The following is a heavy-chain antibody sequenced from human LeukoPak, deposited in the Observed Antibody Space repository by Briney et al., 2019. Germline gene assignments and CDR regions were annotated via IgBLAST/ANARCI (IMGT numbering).Heavy chain of an antibody. V-gene: IGHV4-59*01. J-gene: IGHJ4*02. CDR1: GGSISSYY. Sequence: SETLSLTCTVSGGSISSYYWSWVRQPPGKGLEWIGYIYYSGSTNYNPSLKSRVTISVDTSKNQFPLKLSSVTAADTAVYYCARSPTTDYFDYWGQGTLVTVSS. CDR3: ARSPTTDYFDY. CDR2: IYYSGST. D-gene: IGHD5-12*01.